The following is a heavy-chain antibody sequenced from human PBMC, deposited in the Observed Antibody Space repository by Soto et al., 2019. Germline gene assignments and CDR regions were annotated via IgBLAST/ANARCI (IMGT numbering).Heavy chain of an antibody. CDR1: GLTFSSYG. CDR3: AKGIQVSAVAGTMGHYYYYGMDV. J-gene: IGHJ6*02. Sequence: GGGLRLSCGGSGLTFSSYGMHWGQQAPGKGVEGGGVLSYDGSNKYYADSVKGRFTISRDNSKNTLYLQMNSLRAEDTAVYYCAKGIQVSAVAGTMGHYYYYGMDVWGQGTTVTVSS. V-gene: IGHV3-30*18. CDR2: LSYDGSNK. D-gene: IGHD6-19*01.